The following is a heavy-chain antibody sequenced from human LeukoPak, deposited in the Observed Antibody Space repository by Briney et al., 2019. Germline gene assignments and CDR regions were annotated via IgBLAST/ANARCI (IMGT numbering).Heavy chain of an antibody. CDR3: AKDRGMGYCSSTSCYYYFDY. J-gene: IGHJ4*02. V-gene: IGHV3-23*01. CDR2: IGGTANNT. D-gene: IGHD2-2*01. CDR1: GFTFTSYA. Sequence: GGSLRLSCAASGFTFTSYAMNWVRQAPGKGLEWVSGIGGTANNTYYADSVKGRFTISRDNSKNTLYLQMNSLRADDTAVYYCAKDRGMGYCSSTSCYYYFDYWGQGTLVTVSS.